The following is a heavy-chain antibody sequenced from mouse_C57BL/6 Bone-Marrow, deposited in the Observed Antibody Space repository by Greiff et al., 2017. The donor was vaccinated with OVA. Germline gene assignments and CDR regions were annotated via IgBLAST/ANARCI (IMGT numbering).Heavy chain of an antibody. CDR2: ISYDGSN. J-gene: IGHJ1*03. CDR3: ARDGVLRLLDFDV. D-gene: IGHD1-1*01. CDR1: GYSITSGYY. V-gene: IGHV3-6*01. Sequence: VQLQQSGPGLVKPSQSLSLTCSVTGYSITSGYYWNWIRQFPGNKLEWMGYISYDGSNNYNPSLKNRISITRDTSKNQFFLKLNSVTTEDTATYYCARDGVLRLLDFDVWGTGTTVTVSS.